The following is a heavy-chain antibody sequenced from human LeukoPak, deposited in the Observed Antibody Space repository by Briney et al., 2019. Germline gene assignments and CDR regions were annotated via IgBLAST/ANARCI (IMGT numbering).Heavy chain of an antibody. CDR3: AREWAAAGFDP. D-gene: IGHD6-13*01. V-gene: IGHV4-59*01. Sequence: SETLSHTCTVSGGSISSYYWSWIRQPPGKGLEWIGYIYYSGSTNYNPSLKSRVTISVDTSKNQFPLKLSSVTAADTAVYYCAREWAAAGFDPWGQGTLVTVSS. J-gene: IGHJ5*02. CDR2: IYYSGST. CDR1: GGSISSYY.